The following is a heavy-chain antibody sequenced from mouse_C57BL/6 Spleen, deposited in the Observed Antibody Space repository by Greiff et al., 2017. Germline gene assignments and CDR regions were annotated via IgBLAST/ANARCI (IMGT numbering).Heavy chain of an antibody. J-gene: IGHJ2*01. CDR1: GYAFTNYL. D-gene: IGHD2-2*01. Sequence: QVQLQQSGAELVRPGTSVKVSCKASGYAFTNYLIEWVKQRPGQGLEWIGVINPGSGGTNYNEKFKGKATLTADKSSSTAYMQLSSLTSEDSAVYFCARGVTSYYFDYWGQGTTLTVSS. CDR3: ARGVTSYYFDY. V-gene: IGHV1-54*01. CDR2: INPGSGGT.